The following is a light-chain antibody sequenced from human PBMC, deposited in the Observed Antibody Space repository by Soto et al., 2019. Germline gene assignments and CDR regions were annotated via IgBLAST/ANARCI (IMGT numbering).Light chain of an antibody. V-gene: IGKV3-15*01. J-gene: IGKJ4*01. Sequence: EIVMTQSPATLSVSPGERVTLSCRASQSISSSLAWYQQKPGQAPRLLIYGASTRATDIPARFSGSGSGTEFTPTISSLQSEDLAVYYGQQHSNWPLTFGGGTKVEIK. CDR3: QQHSNWPLT. CDR1: QSISSS. CDR2: GAS.